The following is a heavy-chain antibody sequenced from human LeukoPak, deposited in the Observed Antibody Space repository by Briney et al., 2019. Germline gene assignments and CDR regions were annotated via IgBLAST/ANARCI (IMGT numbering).Heavy chain of an antibody. CDR3: ARVAVNAFDI. Sequence: AGSLRLSCAASGFTFSSYSMNWVRQAPGKGLEWVSSISSSSNYIYYADSVKGRFTISRDNAKNSLYLQKNSLRAEDTAVYYCARVAVNAFDIWGQGTMVTVSS. J-gene: IGHJ3*02. CDR1: GFTFSSYS. CDR2: ISSSSNYI. V-gene: IGHV3-21*01. D-gene: IGHD6-19*01.